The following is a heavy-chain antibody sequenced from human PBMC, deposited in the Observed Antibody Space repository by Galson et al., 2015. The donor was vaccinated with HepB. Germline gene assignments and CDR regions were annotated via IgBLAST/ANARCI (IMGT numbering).Heavy chain of an antibody. CDR1: GLTFSSYA. CDR2: ISGSGGST. Sequence: SLRLSCAASGLTFSSYAMSWVRQAPGKGLEWVSAISGSGGSTYYADSVKGRFTISRDNSKNTLYLQMNSLRAEDTAVYYCAKPAYGSGSYYPYFDYWGQGTLVTISS. V-gene: IGHV3-23*01. CDR3: AKPAYGSGSYYPYFDY. J-gene: IGHJ4*02. D-gene: IGHD3-10*01.